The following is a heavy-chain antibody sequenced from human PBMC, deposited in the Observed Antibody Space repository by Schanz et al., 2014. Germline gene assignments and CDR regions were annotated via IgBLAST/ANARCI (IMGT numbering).Heavy chain of an antibody. D-gene: IGHD1-1*01. Sequence: QVQLQESGPGLVKPSQTLSLTCTVSGGSIRSGTYYWSWIRQPAGKALEWVGRVFPNGIPNYNPSLKSRVPIPLDTSKNHFSLTLTSLPAADTAVYYCARDTTWRLDLWGRGTLVTVSS. CDR1: GGSIRSGTYY. CDR2: VFPNGIP. J-gene: IGHJ2*01. CDR3: ARDTTWRLDL. V-gene: IGHV4-61*02.